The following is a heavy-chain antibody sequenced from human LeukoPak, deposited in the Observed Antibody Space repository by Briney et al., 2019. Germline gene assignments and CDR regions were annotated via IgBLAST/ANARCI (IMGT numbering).Heavy chain of an antibody. CDR3: AFGSGREGYLDV. V-gene: IGHV3-74*03. D-gene: IGHD3-10*01. Sequence: PGGSLRLSCAASGFTFSTYWMHWVRQAPGKGLVWVSRINTDESDTTYADSVKGRFTISGDNAKNTLYLQMNSLRAEDTAVYYCAFGSGREGYLDVWGKGTTVTVSS. J-gene: IGHJ6*03. CDR2: INTDESDT. CDR1: GFTFSTYW.